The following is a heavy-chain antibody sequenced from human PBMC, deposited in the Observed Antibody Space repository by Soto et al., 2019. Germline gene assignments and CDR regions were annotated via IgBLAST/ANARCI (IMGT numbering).Heavy chain of an antibody. Sequence: QVQLVESGGGVVQPGRSLRLSCAASGFTFSSYGMHWVRQAPGKGLEWVAVIWYDGSNKYYADSVKGRFTISRDNSKNTLYLQMNSLRAEDTAVYYCARGSEVVVAATHYWYFDLWGRGTLVTVSS. J-gene: IGHJ2*01. D-gene: IGHD2-15*01. CDR1: GFTFSSYG. CDR3: ARGSEVVVAATHYWYFDL. V-gene: IGHV3-33*01. CDR2: IWYDGSNK.